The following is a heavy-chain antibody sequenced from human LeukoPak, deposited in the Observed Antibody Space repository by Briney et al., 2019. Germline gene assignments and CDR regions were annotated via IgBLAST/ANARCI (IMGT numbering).Heavy chain of an antibody. D-gene: IGHD3-3*01. CDR2: IYYSGST. V-gene: IGHV4-39*01. CDR3: ARHSPNGRFLDYFDY. Sequence: PSETLSLTCTVSGGSISSSSYYWGWIRQPPGKGLEWIGSIYYSGSTYYNPSLKSRVTISVDTSKNQFSLELSSVTAADTAVYYCARHSPNGRFLDYFDYWGQGTLVTVSS. CDR1: GGSISSSSYY. J-gene: IGHJ4*02.